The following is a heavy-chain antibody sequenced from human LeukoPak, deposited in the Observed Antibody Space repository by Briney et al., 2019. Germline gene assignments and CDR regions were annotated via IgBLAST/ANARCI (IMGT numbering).Heavy chain of an antibody. D-gene: IGHD3-3*01. J-gene: IGHJ4*02. CDR3: TRGTYYDFWSGYYSDY. V-gene: IGHV4-38-2*01. CDR2: ISHSGST. Sequence: SETLSLTFSVSGGSISSNYYWGWIRQPPGKGLEWIGSISHSGSTYYNPSLKSRLTMSVDTSKNQLSLKLRSVTAADTAIYYCTRGTYYDFWSGYYSDYWGQGTLVAVSS. CDR1: GGSISSNYY.